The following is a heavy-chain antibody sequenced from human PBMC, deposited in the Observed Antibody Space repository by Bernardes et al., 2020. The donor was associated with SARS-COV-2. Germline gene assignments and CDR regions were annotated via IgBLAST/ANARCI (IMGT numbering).Heavy chain of an antibody. V-gene: IGHV3-21*06. Sequence: GGSLRLSRAASAFNFGDHSMNWVRQVPGKGLEWVSSISGSNSYKYYADSVRGRFTISRDNAKNSLFLQMDSLRVDDTAIYYCARDRGGAPLVYWHFDLWGRGTSVTGSS. J-gene: IGHJ2*01. CDR2: ISGSNSYK. CDR3: ARDRGGAPLVYWHFDL. D-gene: IGHD2-8*01. CDR1: AFNFGDHS.